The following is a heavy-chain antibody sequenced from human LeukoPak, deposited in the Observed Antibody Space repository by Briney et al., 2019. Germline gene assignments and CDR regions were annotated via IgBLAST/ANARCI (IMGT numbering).Heavy chain of an antibody. Sequence: SETLSFTCTVSGGSISSSYYWNWIRQPPGKGLEWIGSIYYSGSTYYNPSLKSRVTISVDTSKNQFSLKLSSVTAADTAVYYCARQYYYDSSGYFDYWGQGTLVTVSS. CDR2: IYYSGST. CDR3: ARQYYYDSSGYFDY. D-gene: IGHD3-22*01. J-gene: IGHJ4*02. CDR1: GGSISSSYY. V-gene: IGHV4-39*07.